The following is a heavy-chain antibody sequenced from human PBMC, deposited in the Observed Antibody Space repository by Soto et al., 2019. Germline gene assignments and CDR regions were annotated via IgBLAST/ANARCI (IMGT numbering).Heavy chain of an antibody. Sequence: SETLSLNCAVSGGSISSGGYSWSWIRQPPGKGLEWIGYIYHSGSTYYNPSLKSRVTISVDRSKNQFSLKLSSVTAADTAVYYCARETRDDSSGYYYDYWGQGTLVTVSS. V-gene: IGHV4-30-2*01. D-gene: IGHD3-22*01. J-gene: IGHJ4*02. CDR1: GGSISSGGYS. CDR2: IYHSGST. CDR3: ARETRDDSSGYYYDY.